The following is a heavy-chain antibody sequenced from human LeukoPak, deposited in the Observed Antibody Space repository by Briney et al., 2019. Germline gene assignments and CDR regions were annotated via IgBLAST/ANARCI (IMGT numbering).Heavy chain of an antibody. CDR2: INPNSGGT. CDR1: GYTFTGYY. V-gene: IGHV1-2*02. Sequence: ASVKVSCKASGYTFTGYYMHWVRQAPGQGLEWMGWINPNSGGTNYAQKFQGRVTMTRDTSISTAYMELSRLRSDDTAVYYCARSRGLGIGLVDYWGQGTLVTVSS. CDR3: ARSRGLGIGLVDY. J-gene: IGHJ4*02. D-gene: IGHD7-27*01.